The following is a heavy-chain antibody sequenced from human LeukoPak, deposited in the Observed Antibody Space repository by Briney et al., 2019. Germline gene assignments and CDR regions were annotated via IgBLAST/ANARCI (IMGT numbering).Heavy chain of an antibody. J-gene: IGHJ4*02. V-gene: IGHV3-7*01. CDR1: GFMFSSFW. CDR3: VRDNPRCCGVVPANIDDY. Sequence: GGSLRLSCAASGFMFSSFWMGWVRQAPGKGPEWVADIKQDGSKKYYVDSVKGRFTISRDNAKNSLYLQLNSLRAEDTAVYYCVRDNPRCCGVVPANIDDYWGQGTLVTVSS. D-gene: IGHD2-15*01. CDR2: IKQDGSKK.